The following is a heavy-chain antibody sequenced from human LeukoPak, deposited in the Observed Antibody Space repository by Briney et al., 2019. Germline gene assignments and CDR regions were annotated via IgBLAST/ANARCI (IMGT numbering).Heavy chain of an antibody. CDR2: IYTSGST. Sequence: SQTLSLTCTVSGGSISSGSYYWSWIRQPAGKGLEWIGRIYTSGSTNYNPSLKSRVTISVDTSKNQFSLKLSSVTAADTAVYYCARVLRGGVDYWGQGTLVTVSS. CDR3: ARVLRGGVDY. V-gene: IGHV4-61*02. D-gene: IGHD3-16*01. J-gene: IGHJ4*02. CDR1: GGSISSGSYY.